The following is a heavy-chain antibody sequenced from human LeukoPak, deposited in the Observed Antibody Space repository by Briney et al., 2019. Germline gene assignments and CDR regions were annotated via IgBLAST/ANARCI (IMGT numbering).Heavy chain of an antibody. CDR3: ARAVNSGRHFSLWGAYYLDN. Sequence: GGSLRLSCAISGFIVSSPYMTWVRQAPGKGLECVSVIYSGGSTYYADSVKGRFTISRLNSKNTLYLQMNSLKPEDTAVYYCARAVNSGRHFSLWGAYYLDNWGQGTLVTVSS. CDR1: GFIVSSPY. D-gene: IGHD3-3*01. V-gene: IGHV3-53*04. J-gene: IGHJ4*02. CDR2: IYSGGST.